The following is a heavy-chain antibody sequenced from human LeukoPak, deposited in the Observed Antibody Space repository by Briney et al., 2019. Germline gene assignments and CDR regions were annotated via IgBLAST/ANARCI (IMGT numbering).Heavy chain of an antibody. CDR3: ARQMNTVTADY. V-gene: IGHV4-39*01. CDR1: GGSISSSSYF. CDR2: IFYSGST. J-gene: IGHJ4*02. D-gene: IGHD4-17*01. Sequence: SETLSLTCTVSGGSISSSSYFWGWIRQPPGKGLEWIESIFYSGSTYYNPSLNSRLTISIDTSKNQFSLRLSSVTAADTAVYYCARQMNTVTADYWGQGTLVTVSS.